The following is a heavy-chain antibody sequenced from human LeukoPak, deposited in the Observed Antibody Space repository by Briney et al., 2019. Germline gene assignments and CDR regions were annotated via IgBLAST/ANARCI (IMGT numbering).Heavy chain of an antibody. CDR3: ARESGSYVGIDY. J-gene: IGHJ4*02. CDR2: ISGSSSTI. V-gene: IGHV3-48*01. Sequence: PGGSLRLSCAASGFTFSSYSMNWVRQAPGKGLEWVSYISGSSSTIYYADSVKGRFTISRDNAKNSLYLQMNSLRADDTAVYYCARESGSYVGIDYWGQGTLVTVSS. CDR1: GFTFSSYS. D-gene: IGHD1-26*01.